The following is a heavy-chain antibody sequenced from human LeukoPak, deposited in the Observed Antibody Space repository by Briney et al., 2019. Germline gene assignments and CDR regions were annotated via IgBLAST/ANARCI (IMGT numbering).Heavy chain of an antibody. CDR3: ARAAPSDSSGYYYPNAFDI. CDR2: ISGSGGST. CDR1: GFTFSSYA. D-gene: IGHD3-22*01. Sequence: PGGSLRLSCAASGFTFSSYAMSWVRQAPGKGLEWVSAISGSGGSTYYADSVKGRFTMTRDTSTSTVYMELSSLRSEDTAVYYCARAAPSDSSGYYYPNAFDIWGQGTMVTVSS. V-gene: IGHV3-23*01. J-gene: IGHJ3*02.